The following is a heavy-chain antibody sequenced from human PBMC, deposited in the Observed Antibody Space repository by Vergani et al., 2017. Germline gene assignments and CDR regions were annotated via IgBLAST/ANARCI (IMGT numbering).Heavy chain of an antibody. D-gene: IGHD5-18*01. CDR3: ARRRDTAMVDDAFDI. J-gene: IGHJ3*02. V-gene: IGHV4-38-2*01. CDR1: GYSISSGYY. Sequence: QVQLQESGPGLVKPSETLSLTCAVSGYSISSGYYWGWIRQPPGKGLEWIGSIYHSGGTYSNPSLKSRVTISVDTSKNQFSLKLSSVTAADTAVYYCARRRDTAMVDDAFDIWGQGTMVTVSS. CDR2: IYHSGGT.